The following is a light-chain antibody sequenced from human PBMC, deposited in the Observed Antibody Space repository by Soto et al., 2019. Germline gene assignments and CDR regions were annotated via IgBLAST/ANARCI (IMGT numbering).Light chain of an antibody. V-gene: IGKV3-11*01. CDR1: QSVSTY. Sequence: EIVLTQSPATLSLSPGERATLSCRASQSVSTYLAWCQHRRGQAPRLLIYEASNRATGIPARFSGSGSGTDFTLTISSLEPEDFAVYYCHQRSNWHTFGGGTKVEIK. J-gene: IGKJ4*01. CDR2: EAS. CDR3: HQRSNWHT.